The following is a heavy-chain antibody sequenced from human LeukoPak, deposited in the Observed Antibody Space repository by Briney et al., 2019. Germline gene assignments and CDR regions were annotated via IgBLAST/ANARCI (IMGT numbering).Heavy chain of an antibody. CDR2: IKQDGSEK. V-gene: IGHV3-7*03. CDR3: ASLPPGRLGAFDI. D-gene: IGHD1-1*01. CDR1: GFTFSNYW. J-gene: IGHJ3*02. Sequence: PGGSLRLSCAASGFTFSNYWMSWVRQAPGKGLEWVANIKQDGSEKYYVDSVKGRFTISRDNAKNSLYLQMNSLRAEDTAVYYCASLPPGRLGAFDIWGQGTMVTVSS.